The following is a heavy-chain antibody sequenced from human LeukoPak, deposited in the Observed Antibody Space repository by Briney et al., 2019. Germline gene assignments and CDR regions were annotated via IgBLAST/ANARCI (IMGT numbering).Heavy chain of an antibody. CDR2: INPNSGGT. Sequence: GASVKVSCKASGYTSTGYYMHWVRQAPGQGLEWMGRINPNSGGTNYAQKFQGRVTMTRDTSISTAYMELSRLRSDDTAVYYCARAYCSGGSCYPAWFDPWGQGTLVTVSS. D-gene: IGHD2-15*01. V-gene: IGHV1-2*06. CDR1: GYTSTGYY. J-gene: IGHJ5*02. CDR3: ARAYCSGGSCYPAWFDP.